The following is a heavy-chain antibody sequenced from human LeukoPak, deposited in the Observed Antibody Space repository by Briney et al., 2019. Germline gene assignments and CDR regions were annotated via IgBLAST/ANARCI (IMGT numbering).Heavy chain of an antibody. CDR3: ARPHDFWSGYPDY. CDR1: GYSFTSYW. D-gene: IGHD3-3*01. CDR2: IYPDDSDT. V-gene: IGHV5-51*01. J-gene: IGHJ4*02. Sequence: GESLKISCKGSGYSFTSYWIGWVRQMPGKGLEWMGIIYPDDSDTRYSPSFQGQVTISADKSISTAYLQWSSLKASDTAMYYCARPHDFWSGYPDYWGQGTLVTVSS.